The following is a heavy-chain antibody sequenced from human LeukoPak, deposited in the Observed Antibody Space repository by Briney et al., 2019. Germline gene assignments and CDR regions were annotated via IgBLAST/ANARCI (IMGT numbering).Heavy chain of an antibody. CDR2: INWNGGST. J-gene: IGHJ3*02. Sequence: GGSLRLSCAASGFTFDDYGMSWVRQAPGKGLEWVSGINWNGGSTGYADSVKGRFTISRGNAKNSLYLQMNSLRAEDTALYYCARSTTVTTGPHAFDIWGQGTMVTVSS. CDR3: ARSTTVTTGPHAFDI. V-gene: IGHV3-20*04. D-gene: IGHD4-17*01. CDR1: GFTFDDYG.